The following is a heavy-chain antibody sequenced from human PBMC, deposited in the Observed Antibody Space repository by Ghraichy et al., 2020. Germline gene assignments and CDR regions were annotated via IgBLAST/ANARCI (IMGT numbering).Heavy chain of an antibody. CDR3: ARFQGDDSIGYYYATDY. CDR1: GGSFSDYY. Sequence: SETLSLTCAVYGGSFSDYYWRWIRQPPGKGLEWIGEINHSGSTNYNPSLKGRVTISVDTSKNQFSLKLTSVTAADTAMYYCARFQGDDSIGYYYATDYWAQGTLVTVSS. J-gene: IGHJ4*02. V-gene: IGHV4-34*01. CDR2: INHSGST. D-gene: IGHD3-22*01.